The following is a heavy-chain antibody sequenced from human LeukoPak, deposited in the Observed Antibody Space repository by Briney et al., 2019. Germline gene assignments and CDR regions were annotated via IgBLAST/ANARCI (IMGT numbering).Heavy chain of an antibody. CDR1: GVSISNSY. J-gene: IGHJ3*01. CDR3: AGYYDISGYYNPDAFDV. V-gene: IGHV4-59*01. CDR2: IYYSGST. D-gene: IGHD3-22*01. Sequence: KPSETLSLTCTVSGVSISNSYWSWIRQPPGKGLEYIGYIYYSGSTNYNPSLKGRVTISVDTSKNQFSLKLTSVTAADTAVYYCAGYYDISGYYNPDAFDVWGQGTMVTVSS.